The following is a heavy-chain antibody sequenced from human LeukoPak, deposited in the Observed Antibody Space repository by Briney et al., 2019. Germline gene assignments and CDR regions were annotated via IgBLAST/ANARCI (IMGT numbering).Heavy chain of an antibody. CDR3: ATLGVPAAEWGSIAH. Sequence: PGGSLRLSCAASGFTLDDYAMHWVRQAPGKGLEWVSGISWNSGSIGYADSVKGRFTISRDNAKNSLYLQMNSLRTEDTALYYCATLGVPAAEWGSIAHWGQGTLVTVSS. V-gene: IGHV3-9*01. J-gene: IGHJ4*02. D-gene: IGHD2-2*01. CDR1: GFTLDDYA. CDR2: ISWNSGSI.